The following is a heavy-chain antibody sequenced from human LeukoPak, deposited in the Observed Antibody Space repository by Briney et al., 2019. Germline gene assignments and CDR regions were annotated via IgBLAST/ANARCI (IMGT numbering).Heavy chain of an antibody. CDR1: GFTFSSYE. J-gene: IGHJ4*02. V-gene: IGHV3-48*03. CDR3: ARDQASVAGSADY. CDR2: ISGSVSTI. Sequence: GGSLRLSCAASGFTFSSYEMNWVRQAPGKGLEWISYISGSVSTIYYADSVKGRFTISRDTPKNSLYLQMNNLRAEDTGIYYCARDQASVAGSADYWGQGTLVTVSS. D-gene: IGHD6-19*01.